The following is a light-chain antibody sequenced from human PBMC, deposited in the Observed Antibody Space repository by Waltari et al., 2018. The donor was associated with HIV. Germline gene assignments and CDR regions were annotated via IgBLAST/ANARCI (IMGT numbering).Light chain of an antibody. CDR3: SSYAGTSNFVL. V-gene: IGLV2-11*01. Sequence: QSALTQPRSVSESPGQSVPLPCTGTSSDVGAYNYFSWYQQHPGRAPKFIIYNVSERPSGVPDRFSGSKSGNTASLTISGLQAEDEADYYCSSYAGTSNFVLFGGGTKLTVL. CDR2: NVS. CDR1: SSDVGAYNY. J-gene: IGLJ2*01.